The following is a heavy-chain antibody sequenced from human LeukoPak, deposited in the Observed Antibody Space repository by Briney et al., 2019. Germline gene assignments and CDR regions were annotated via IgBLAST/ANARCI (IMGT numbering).Heavy chain of an antibody. Sequence: ASVKVSCKASGYTFTGYYMHWVRQAPGQGLEWMGWINPNSGGTNYAQKFQGRVTMTRDTSISTAYMELSRLGSDDTAVYYCARDRMDYYDSSGSVDYWGQGTLVTVSS. CDR3: ARDRMDYYDSSGSVDY. J-gene: IGHJ4*02. D-gene: IGHD3-22*01. CDR2: INPNSGGT. CDR1: GYTFTGYY. V-gene: IGHV1-2*02.